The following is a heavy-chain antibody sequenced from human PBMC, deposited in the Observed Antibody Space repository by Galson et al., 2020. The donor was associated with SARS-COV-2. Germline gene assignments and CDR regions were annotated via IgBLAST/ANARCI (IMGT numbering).Heavy chain of an antibody. Sequence: PGGSLRLSCSASGFTFSSYAMHWVRQAPGKGLEYVSAISSKGGSTYYADSVKGRFTISRDNSKNTLYLQMSSLRAEDTAVYYCVKGLQLWLRSCIDYWGQGTLVTVSS. CDR3: VKGLQLWLRSCIDY. CDR1: GFTFSSYA. V-gene: IGHV3-64D*08. J-gene: IGHJ4*02. D-gene: IGHD5-18*01. CDR2: ISSKGGST.